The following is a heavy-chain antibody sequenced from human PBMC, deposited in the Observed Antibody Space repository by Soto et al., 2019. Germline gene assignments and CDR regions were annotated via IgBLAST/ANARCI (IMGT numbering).Heavy chain of an antibody. CDR1: GGTFSSYT. CDR3: ARLRDGDYYYMDV. V-gene: IGHV1-69*02. Sequence: QVQLVQSGAEVKKPGSSVKVSCKASGGTFSSYTISWVRQAPGQGLEWMGRIIPILGIANYVQKFQGRVTITADKSTSTAYMELSSLRSEDTAVYYCARLRDGDYYYMDVWGKGTTVTVSS. J-gene: IGHJ6*03. CDR2: IIPILGIA. D-gene: IGHD3-16*01.